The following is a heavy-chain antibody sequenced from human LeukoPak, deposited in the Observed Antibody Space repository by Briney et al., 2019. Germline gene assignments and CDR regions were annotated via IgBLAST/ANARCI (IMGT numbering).Heavy chain of an antibody. V-gene: IGHV3-48*03. CDR2: ISSSGSTI. J-gene: IGHJ4*02. CDR3: ARISSWYKGGFDY. Sequence: QPGGSLRLSCAASGFTFSSYEMNWVRQAPGKGLEWVSYISSSGSTIYYADSVKGRFTVSRDNAKNSLYLQMNSLRAEDTAVYYCARISSWYKGGFDYWGQGTLVTVSP. D-gene: IGHD6-13*01. CDR1: GFTFSSYE.